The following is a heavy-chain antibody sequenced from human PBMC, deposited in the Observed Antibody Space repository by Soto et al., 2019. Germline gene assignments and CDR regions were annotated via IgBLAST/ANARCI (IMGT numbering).Heavy chain of an antibody. CDR1: GYTFTSYA. D-gene: IGHD3-10*01. CDR2: INAGNGNT. Sequence: ASVKVSCKASGYTFTSYAMHWVRQAPGQRLEWMGWINAGNGNTKYSQKFQGRVTITRDTSASTAYMELSSLRSEDTAVYYCARVRGGGFIHDAFDIWGQGTMVTVSS. J-gene: IGHJ3*02. CDR3: ARVRGGGFIHDAFDI. V-gene: IGHV1-3*01.